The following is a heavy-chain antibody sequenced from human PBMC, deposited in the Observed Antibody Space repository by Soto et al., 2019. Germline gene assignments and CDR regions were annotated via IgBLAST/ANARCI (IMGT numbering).Heavy chain of an antibody. V-gene: IGHV4-38-2*01. CDR1: GYSISSRSY. CDR2: IYHGGTT. Sequence: SETLSLTRPVSGYSISSRSYWACIRPPPGKGPEWIASIYHGGTTCYNPSLKSRITISVDTSNNQFSLKLTSVTAADTAVYYCARVHVMVVAGSTFDYWGHGTLVTV. D-gene: IGHD6-19*01. J-gene: IGHJ4*01. CDR3: ARVHVMVVAGSTFDY.